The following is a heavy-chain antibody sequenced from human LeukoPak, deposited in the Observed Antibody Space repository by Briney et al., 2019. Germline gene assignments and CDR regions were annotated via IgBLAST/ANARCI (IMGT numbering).Heavy chain of an antibody. D-gene: IGHD3-10*01. CDR1: GGSISSGSYY. CDR3: ARGVNFEY. Sequence: SETLSLTCTVSGGSISSGSYYWSWIRQPAGKGLEWIGRIYTSGSTNYNPSLRSRVTISVDTSKNQFSPKLSSVTAADTAVYYCARGVNFEYWGQGTLVTVSS. J-gene: IGHJ4*02. CDR2: IYTSGST. V-gene: IGHV4-61*02.